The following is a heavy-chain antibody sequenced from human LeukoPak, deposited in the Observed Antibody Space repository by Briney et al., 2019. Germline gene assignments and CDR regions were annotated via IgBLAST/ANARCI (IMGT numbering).Heavy chain of an antibody. CDR2: ISRSSSYR. J-gene: IGHJ6*02. CDR3: ARDPPDSLEWLRGYYYYGMGV. CDR1: GFTFSSYS. V-gene: IGHV3-21*01. Sequence: PGGSLRLSCAASGFTFSSYSMNWVRQAPGKGLEWVSSISRSSSYRNYADSVKGRFTISRDNARNSLYLQMNSLTAEDTAVYYCARDPPDSLEWLRGYYYYGMGVWGQGTTVTVSS. D-gene: IGHD3-3*01.